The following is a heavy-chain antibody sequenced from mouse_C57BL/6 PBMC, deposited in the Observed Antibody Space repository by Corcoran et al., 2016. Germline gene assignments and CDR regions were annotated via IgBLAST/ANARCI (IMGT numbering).Heavy chain of an antibody. CDR1: GYAFSSYW. D-gene: IGHD1-1*01. CDR3: ASYYDGYAMDY. CDR2: IYPGDGDT. J-gene: IGHJ4*01. Sequence: QVQLQQSGAELVKPGASVKISCKASGYAFSSYWMNWVKQRPGKGLEWIGQIYPGDGDTNYNGKFKGKATLTADKSSSTASMQPSSLTSEDSAVYFCASYYDGYAMDYWGQGTAVTGSS. V-gene: IGHV1-80*01.